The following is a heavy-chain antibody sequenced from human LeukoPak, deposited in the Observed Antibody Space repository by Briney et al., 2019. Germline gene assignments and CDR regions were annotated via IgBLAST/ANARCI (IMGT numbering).Heavy chain of an antibody. Sequence: GASVKVSCKASGYTFTSYEINWGRRATGLGLEWMGWMNPNSVNTGYAQKFQGRITMTRNTSISTAYMELSSLRSEDTAVHYCARDSFLLNAFDIWGQGTMVTVSS. CDR1: GYTFTSYE. V-gene: IGHV1-8*01. CDR3: ARDSFLLNAFDI. D-gene: IGHD2/OR15-2a*01. J-gene: IGHJ3*02. CDR2: MNPNSVNT.